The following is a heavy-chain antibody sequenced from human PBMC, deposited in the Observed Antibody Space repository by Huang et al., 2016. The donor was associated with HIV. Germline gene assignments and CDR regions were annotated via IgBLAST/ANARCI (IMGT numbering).Heavy chain of an antibody. CDR3: ARGYRAKPGDY. Sequence: EVHLVESGGGLVHPGRSLRLSCTTSGFTFGSYWMNWVRQPPGRGLEWVASINQDGGERFYVDSVRGRFDISRDNANNSLSLHVNSLRAEDTGVYYCARGYRAKPGDYWGQGTLVTVSS. CDR1: GFTFGSYW. V-gene: IGHV3-7*01. J-gene: IGHJ4*02. D-gene: IGHD3-16*02. CDR2: INQDGGER.